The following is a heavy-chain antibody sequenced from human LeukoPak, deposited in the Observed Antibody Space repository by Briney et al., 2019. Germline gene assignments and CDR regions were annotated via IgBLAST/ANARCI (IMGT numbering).Heavy chain of an antibody. CDR3: ARVDHYYPTLYFDY. V-gene: IGHV4-59*01. J-gene: IGHJ4*02. Sequence: SETLSLTCTVSGGSISSYYWSWIRQPPGKGLEWIGYIYYSGSTNYNPSLKSRVTISVDTSTNQFSLKLTSVTAADTAVYYCARVDHYYPTLYFDYWGQGTLVTVSS. D-gene: IGHD3-22*01. CDR1: GGSISSYY. CDR2: IYYSGST.